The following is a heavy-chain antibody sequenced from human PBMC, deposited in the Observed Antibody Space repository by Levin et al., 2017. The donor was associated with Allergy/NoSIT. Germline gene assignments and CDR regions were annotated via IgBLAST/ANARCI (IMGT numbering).Heavy chain of an antibody. Sequence: GESLKISCKASGYTFTSYDINWVRQATGQGLEWMGWMNPNSGNTGYAQKFHGRVTMTRNTSISTAYMELSSLRSEDTAVYYCARGRANWRNWFDPWGQGTLVTVSS. CDR1: GYTFTSYD. V-gene: IGHV1-8*01. D-gene: IGHD1-1*01. CDR2: MNPNSGNT. J-gene: IGHJ5*02. CDR3: ARGRANWRNWFDP.